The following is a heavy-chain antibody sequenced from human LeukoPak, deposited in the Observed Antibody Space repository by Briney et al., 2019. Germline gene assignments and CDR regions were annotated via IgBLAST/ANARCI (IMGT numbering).Heavy chain of an antibody. V-gene: IGHV1-2*02. CDR1: GYTFTGYY. J-gene: IGHJ3*02. CDR2: INPNSGDT. CDR3: ARERAEGGHAFDI. D-gene: IGHD1-14*01. Sequence: GASVKVSCKASGYTFTGYYMHWVRQAPGQGLEWMGWINPNSGDTNYAQKFPGRVAMTRDTSISTAYMELSRLKSDDTAVYYCARERAEGGHAFDIWGQGTMVTASS.